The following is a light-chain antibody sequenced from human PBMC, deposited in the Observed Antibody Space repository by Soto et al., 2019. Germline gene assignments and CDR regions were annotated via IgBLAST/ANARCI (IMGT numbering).Light chain of an antibody. CDR2: EVS. V-gene: IGLV2-8*01. J-gene: IGLJ1*01. CDR3: SSYAGSNNFVV. Sequence: QSALTQPPSASGSPGQSVTISCTGTSSDVGGYNYVSWYQQHPGKAPKLMIYEVSKRPSGVPDRFSGSKSGNTASLTVSGLQAEDEADYYCSSYAGSNNFVVFGTETKGIVL. CDR1: SSDVGGYNY.